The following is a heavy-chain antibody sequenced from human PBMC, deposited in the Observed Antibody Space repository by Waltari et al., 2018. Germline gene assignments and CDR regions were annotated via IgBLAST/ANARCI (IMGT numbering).Heavy chain of an antibody. CDR1: GFTFSSYA. CDR3: AKGGDIVVVPAAIGEDY. Sequence: EVQLLESGGGLVQPGGSLRLSCAASGFTFSSYAMSWVRQAPGKGLGWVSAISGSGGSTYYADSVKGRFTISRDNSKNTLYLQMNSLRAEDTAVYYCAKGGDIVVVPAAIGEDYWGQGTLVTVSS. J-gene: IGHJ4*02. CDR2: ISGSGGST. D-gene: IGHD2-2*02. V-gene: IGHV3-23*01.